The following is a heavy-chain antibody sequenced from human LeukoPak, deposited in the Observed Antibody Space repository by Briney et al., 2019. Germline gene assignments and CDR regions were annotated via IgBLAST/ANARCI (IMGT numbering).Heavy chain of an antibody. V-gene: IGHV4-61*01. CDR3: ARGCSGGSCYPSARYYYYYYMDV. Sequence: SETLSLTCTVSGGSISSGSYYWSWLRQPPGKGLEWIGYIYYSGSTNYNPSLQSRVAISVDASKNQGSLKLSSVTAADTAVYYCARGCSGGSCYPSARYYYYYYMDVWGKGTTVTVSS. D-gene: IGHD2-15*01. CDR1: GGSISSGSYY. CDR2: IYYSGST. J-gene: IGHJ6*03.